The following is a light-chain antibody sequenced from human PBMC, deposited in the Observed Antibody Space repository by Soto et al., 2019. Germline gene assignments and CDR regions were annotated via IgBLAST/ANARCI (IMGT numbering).Light chain of an antibody. J-gene: IGKJ1*01. V-gene: IGKV1-39*01. CDR2: AAS. CDR1: QSISSY. CDR3: QQSYSTRWT. Sequence: DIQLTQSPSFLSASVGDRVTITCRASQSISSYLNWYQQKPGKAPKLLTYAASSLQSGVPSRFSGSGSGTDFTLTISSLQPEDFATYYCQQSYSTRWTFGQGTKVDIK.